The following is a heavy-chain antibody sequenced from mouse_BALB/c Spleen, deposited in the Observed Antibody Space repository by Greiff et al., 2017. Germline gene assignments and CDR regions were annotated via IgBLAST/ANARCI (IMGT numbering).Heavy chain of an antibody. V-gene: IGHV14-1*02. Sequence: VQLKQSGAELVRPGALVKLSCKASGFNIKDYYMHWVKQRPEQGLEWIGWIDPENGNTIYDPKFQGKASITADTSSNTAYLQLSSLTSEDTAVYYCARREGFDYWGQGTTLTVSS. CDR2: IDPENGNT. CDR1: GFNIKDYY. CDR3: ARREGFDY. J-gene: IGHJ2*01.